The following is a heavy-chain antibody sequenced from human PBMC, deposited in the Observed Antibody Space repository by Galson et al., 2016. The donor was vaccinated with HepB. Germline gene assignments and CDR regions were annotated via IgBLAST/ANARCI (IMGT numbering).Heavy chain of an antibody. D-gene: IGHD3-10*01. CDR3: TSTMVGGVPGPDN. CDR1: GFTFSGSA. J-gene: IGHJ4*02. V-gene: IGHV3-73*01. Sequence: SLRLSCAASGFTFSGSAMHWVRQASGKGLEWVGRIRSKANSYATAYAASVKGRFSISRDDSKNTAYLQMNSLKTEDTAVYYCTSTMVGGVPGPDNWGQGALVTVSS. CDR2: IRSKANSYAT.